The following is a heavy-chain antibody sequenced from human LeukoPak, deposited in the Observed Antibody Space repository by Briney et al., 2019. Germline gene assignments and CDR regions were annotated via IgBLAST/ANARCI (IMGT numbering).Heavy chain of an antibody. CDR2: IWSDGRRE. D-gene: IGHD3-16*01. CDR1: GFIFSSYA. V-gene: IGHV3-33*01. J-gene: IGHJ4*02. Sequence: GGSLRLSCAASGFIFSSYAMHWVRQAPGTGLEWVAVIWSDGRREYYIDSVKGRFTISRDNSKNTLYLQMNSLRAEDTAVYYCARGYDYLLDYWGQGTLVTVSS. CDR3: ARGYDYLLDY.